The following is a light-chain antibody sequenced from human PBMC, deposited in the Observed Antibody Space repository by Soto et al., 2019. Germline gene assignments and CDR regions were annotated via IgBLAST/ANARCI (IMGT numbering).Light chain of an antibody. V-gene: IGKV2-24*01. CDR2: KIS. Sequence: DIVMTQTPLSSPVTLGQPASISCRSSQSLVHSDGNTYLYWLQQRPGQPPRLLIYKISNRFSWVPDRFSGSGAGTDFTLKISRVESEDVGLYYCMQASQFPPTFGQGTKVEI. CDR3: MQASQFPPT. J-gene: IGKJ1*01. CDR1: QSLVHSDGNTY.